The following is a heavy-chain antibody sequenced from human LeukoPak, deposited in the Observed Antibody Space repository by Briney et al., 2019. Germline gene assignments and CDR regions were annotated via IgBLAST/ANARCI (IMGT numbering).Heavy chain of an antibody. V-gene: IGHV4-59*01. J-gene: IGHJ6*02. CDR3: AGVPSYVHYYYGMDV. D-gene: IGHD3-16*01. CDR2: IYYSGST. Sequence: SETLSLTCTVSGGSISSYYWSWIRQPPGKGLEWIGYIYYSGSTNYNPSLKSRVTISVDTSKNQFSLKLSSVTAADTAVYYCAGVPSYVHYYYGMDVWGQGTTVTVSS. CDR1: GGSISSYY.